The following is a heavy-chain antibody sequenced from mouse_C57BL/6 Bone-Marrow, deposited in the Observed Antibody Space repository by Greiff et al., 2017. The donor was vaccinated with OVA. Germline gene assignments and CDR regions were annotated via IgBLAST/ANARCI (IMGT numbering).Heavy chain of an antibody. CDR1: GYTFTDYY. D-gene: IGHD1-1*01. J-gene: IGHJ1*03. Sequence: QVQLQQSGPELVKPGASVKISCKASGYTFTDYYINWVKQRPGQGLEWIGWIFPGSGSTYYNEKFKGKATLTVDKSSSTAYMLLSSLTSEDSAVYFCARGITTVVARWYFDVWGTGTTVTVSS. V-gene: IGHV1-75*01. CDR2: IFPGSGST. CDR3: ARGITTVVARWYFDV.